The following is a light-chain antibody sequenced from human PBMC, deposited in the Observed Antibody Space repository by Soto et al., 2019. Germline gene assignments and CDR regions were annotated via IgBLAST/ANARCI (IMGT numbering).Light chain of an antibody. CDR1: SSNIGSNY. CDR2: DNT. Sequence: QSVLTQPPSVSAAPGQTVTISCAGSSSNIGSNYVSWYQHLPGTAPKLLIFDNTKRPSDIPDRFSGCKSGTSATLDIAGLQTGDELDYDSGTWDTSLSAFYVFGTGTELTVL. J-gene: IGLJ1*01. CDR3: GTWDTSLSAFYV. V-gene: IGLV1-51*01.